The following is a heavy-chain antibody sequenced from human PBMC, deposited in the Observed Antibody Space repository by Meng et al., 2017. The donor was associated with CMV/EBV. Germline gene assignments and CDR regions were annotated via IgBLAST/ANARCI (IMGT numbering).Heavy chain of an antibody. J-gene: IGHJ4*02. CDR1: GGFFSGFF. Sequence: LPEPGPVLVKPSDTLSLPCSVSGGFFSGFFWTWIRQPAGKGLEWIGRIYSTGGTNYNPSFESRVTISLDGSNNQFSLKLNSVTAADTAIYYCARERGDDSGYNFDSWGQGTLVTVSS. D-gene: IGHD3-22*01. CDR3: ARERGDDSGYNFDS. CDR2: IYSTGGT. V-gene: IGHV4-4*07.